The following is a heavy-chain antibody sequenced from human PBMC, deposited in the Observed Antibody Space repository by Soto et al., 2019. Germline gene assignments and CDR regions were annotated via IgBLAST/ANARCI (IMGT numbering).Heavy chain of an antibody. J-gene: IGHJ4*02. V-gene: IGHV3-23*01. CDR2: ISGSGGRT. CDR1: GFTFSSYA. CDR3: AKASYYYDSSGYLPFEY. D-gene: IGHD3-22*01. Sequence: GRSLRLSCAASGFTFSSYARSWVPQAPGKGLEWVSAISGSGGRTYYADSVTGRLTISRDNCKCTLYMQMSSVVAEGTAVYYCAKASYYYDSSGYLPFEYWGQGTLVTVSS.